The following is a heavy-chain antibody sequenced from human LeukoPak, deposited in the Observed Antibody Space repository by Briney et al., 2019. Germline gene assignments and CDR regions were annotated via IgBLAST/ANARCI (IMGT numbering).Heavy chain of an antibody. J-gene: IGHJ4*02. CDR1: GFTFSSYS. CDR2: ISSSSSYI. V-gene: IGHV3-21*01. D-gene: IGHD4-11*01. Sequence: PGGSLRLSCAASGFTFSSYSMNWVRQAPGKGLEWVSSISSSSSYIYYADSAKGRFTISRDNAKNSLYLQMNSLRAEDTAVYYCARGAPIDYIYGFFDYWGQGTLVTVSS. CDR3: ARGAPIDYIYGFFDY.